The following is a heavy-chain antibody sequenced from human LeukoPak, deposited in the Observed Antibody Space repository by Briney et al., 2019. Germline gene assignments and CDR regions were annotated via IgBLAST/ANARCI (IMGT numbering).Heavy chain of an antibody. D-gene: IGHD5-12*01. CDR2: IKPDGSVK. J-gene: IGHJ4*02. Sequence: GGSLRLSCAASGFSVSDNYMSWVRQAPGKGLEWVANIKPDGSVKQYVGSVKGRFTVSRDNAKNSLYLQMNSLSAEDTAVYYCARSGGYGWDYWGQGAVVTVSS. V-gene: IGHV3-7*01. CDR1: GFSVSDNY. CDR3: ARSGGYGWDY.